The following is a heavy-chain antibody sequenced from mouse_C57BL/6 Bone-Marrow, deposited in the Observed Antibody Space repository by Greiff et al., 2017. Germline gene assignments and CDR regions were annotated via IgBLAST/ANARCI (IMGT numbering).Heavy chain of an antibody. CDR2: IYPGDGDT. CDR1: GYAFSSSW. Sequence: VKLQESGPELVKPGASVKISCKASGYAFSSSWMNWVKQRPGKGLEWIGRIYPGDGDTNYNGKFKGKATLTADQSSSTAYMQLSSLTSEDSAVYFCARWGTFAYGGQGTLVTVSA. J-gene: IGHJ3*01. D-gene: IGHD3-3*01. V-gene: IGHV1-82*01. CDR3: ARWGTFAY.